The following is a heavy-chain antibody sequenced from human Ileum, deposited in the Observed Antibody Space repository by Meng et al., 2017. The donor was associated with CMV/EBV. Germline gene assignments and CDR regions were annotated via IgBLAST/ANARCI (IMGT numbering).Heavy chain of an antibody. CDR2: IKKDGSEK. CDR3: ARHGDYTWDY. CDR1: GFTFAGSW. V-gene: IGHV3-7*01. J-gene: IGHJ4*02. D-gene: IGHD4-11*01. Sequence: GGSLRLSCAASGFTFAGSWMSWVRQAPGKRLECVASIKKDGSEKYYVDSVKGRFTISRDNAENSLFLQMNSLRVEDTALYYCARHGDYTWDYWGQGTLVTVSS.